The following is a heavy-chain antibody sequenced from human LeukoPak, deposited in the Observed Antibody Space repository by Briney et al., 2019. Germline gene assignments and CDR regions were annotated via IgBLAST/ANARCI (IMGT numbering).Heavy chain of an antibody. CDR1: GFTFSSYS. D-gene: IGHD3-10*01. CDR3: ARDREYWFDP. V-gene: IGHV3-48*01. Sequence: GGSLRLSCAASGFTFSSYSMHWVRQAPGKGLEWVSYITSSSSTIYYADSVKGRFTISRDNAKNSLYLQMNSLRAEDTAVYYCARDREYWFDPWGQGTLVTVSS. J-gene: IGHJ5*02. CDR2: ITSSSSTI.